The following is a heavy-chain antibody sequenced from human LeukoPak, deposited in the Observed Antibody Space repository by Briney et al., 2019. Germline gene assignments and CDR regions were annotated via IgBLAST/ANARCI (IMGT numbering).Heavy chain of an antibody. CDR1: GFTFSSYS. V-gene: IGHV3-21*01. Sequence: PGGSLRLSCAASGFTFSSYSMNWVRQAPGKGLEWVSSISSSSSYIYYADSVKGRFTISRDNAKNSLYLQMNSLRAEDTAVYYCARDLTSSMVTEREVDYWGQGTLVTVSS. J-gene: IGHJ4*02. CDR3: ARDLTSSMVTEREVDY. CDR2: ISSSSSYI. D-gene: IGHD5-18*01.